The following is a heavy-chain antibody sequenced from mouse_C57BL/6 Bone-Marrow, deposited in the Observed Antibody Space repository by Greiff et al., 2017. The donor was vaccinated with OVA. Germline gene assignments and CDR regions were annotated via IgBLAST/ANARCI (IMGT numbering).Heavy chain of an antibody. CDR3: GREAGYFDY. J-gene: IGHJ2*01. V-gene: IGHV10-3*01. Sequence: EVQLVESGGGLVQPKGSLKLSCAASGFTFNTYAMHWVRQAPGKGLEWVARIRSKGSNYATYYAESVKDRFTISRDDSQSMLYLQMNNLTAEDTAMYYCGREAGYFDYWGQGTTLTVSS. CDR2: IRSKGSNYAT. CDR1: GFTFNTYA.